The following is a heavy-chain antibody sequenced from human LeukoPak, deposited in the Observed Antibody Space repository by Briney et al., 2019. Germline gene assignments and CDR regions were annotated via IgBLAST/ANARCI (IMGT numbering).Heavy chain of an antibody. D-gene: IGHD4-11*01. Sequence: GGSLRLSCAASGFTFSNYAMSWVRQAPGKGLEWVSGISGSGGFTYYSDSVKGQFTISRDNSKNTLYLQMDSLRVEDTAVYYCAKPSNVQSTPVYWGQGALVTVSS. V-gene: IGHV3-23*01. CDR2: ISGSGGFT. CDR3: AKPSNVQSTPVY. J-gene: IGHJ4*02. CDR1: GFTFSNYA.